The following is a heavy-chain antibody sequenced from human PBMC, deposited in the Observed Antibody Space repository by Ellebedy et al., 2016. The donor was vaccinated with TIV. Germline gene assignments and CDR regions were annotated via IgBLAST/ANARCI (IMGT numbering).Heavy chain of an antibody. J-gene: IGHJ6*04. CDR1: GGSISSYY. Sequence: SETLSLTXPVPGGSISSYYWSWIRQRPGKGLEWIGYIYYSGSTNYNPSLKSRVTISVDTSKNQFSLKLSSVTAADTAVYYCARDGFGGLGDLDVWGKGTTVTVSS. V-gene: IGHV4-59*01. D-gene: IGHD3-16*01. CDR2: IYYSGST. CDR3: ARDGFGGLGDLDV.